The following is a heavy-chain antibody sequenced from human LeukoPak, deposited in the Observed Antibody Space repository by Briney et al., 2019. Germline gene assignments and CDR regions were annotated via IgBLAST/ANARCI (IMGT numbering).Heavy chain of an antibody. D-gene: IGHD6-19*01. Sequence: GSSVKVSCKASGGTFSSYAISWVRQAPGQGLEWMGWISAYNGNTNYAQKLQGRVTMTTDTSTSTAYMELRSLRSDDTAVYYCARGGWYLLPFDYWGQGTLVTVSS. CDR1: GGTFSSYA. CDR2: ISAYNGNT. J-gene: IGHJ4*02. V-gene: IGHV1-18*01. CDR3: ARGGWYLLPFDY.